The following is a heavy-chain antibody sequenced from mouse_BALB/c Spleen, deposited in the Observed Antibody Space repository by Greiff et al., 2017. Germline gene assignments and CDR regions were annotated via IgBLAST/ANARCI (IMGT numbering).Heavy chain of an antibody. CDR2: IYPGDGDT. V-gene: IGHV1-87*01. CDR1: GYTFTSYW. D-gene: IGHD4-1*01. Sequence: QVQLKESGAELARPGASVKLSCKASGYTFTSYWMQWVKQRPGQGLEWIGAIYPGDGDTRYTQKFKGKATLTADKSSSTAYMQLSSLASEDSAVYYCARLGNWGQGTLVTVSA. CDR3: ARLGN. J-gene: IGHJ3*01.